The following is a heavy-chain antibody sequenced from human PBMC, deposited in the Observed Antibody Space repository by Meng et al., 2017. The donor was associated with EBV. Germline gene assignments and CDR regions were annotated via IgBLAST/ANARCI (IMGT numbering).Heavy chain of an antibody. CDR1: GGTFSSYA. V-gene: IGHV1-69*06. J-gene: IGHJ4*02. CDR2: IIPIFGTA. Sequence: VRSGVGVKKPWSWVKVSCKASGGTFSSYAISWVRQAPGQGLEWMGGIIPIFGTANYAQKFQGRVTITADKSTSTAYMELSSLRSEDTAVYYCARAEIAAAGRLDYWGQGTLVTVSS. CDR3: ARAEIAAAGRLDY. D-gene: IGHD6-13*01.